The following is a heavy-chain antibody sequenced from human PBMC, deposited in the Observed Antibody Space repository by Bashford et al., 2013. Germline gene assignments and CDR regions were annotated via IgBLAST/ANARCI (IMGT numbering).Heavy chain of an antibody. CDR3: ARDKQWLVQDGMDV. D-gene: IGHD6-19*01. J-gene: IGHJ6*02. V-gene: IGHV3-21*01. Sequence: VRQAPGKGLEWVSSISSSSSYIYYADSVKGRFTISRDNAKNSLYLQMNSLRAEDTAVYYCARDKQWLVQDGMDVWGQGTTVTVSS. CDR2: ISSSSSYI.